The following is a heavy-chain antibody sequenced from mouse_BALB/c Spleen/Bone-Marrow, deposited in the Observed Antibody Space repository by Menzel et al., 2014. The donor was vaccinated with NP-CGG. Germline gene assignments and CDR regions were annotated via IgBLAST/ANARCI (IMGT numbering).Heavy chain of an antibody. CDR3: TTLARTNFDY. CDR2: IYPGNSDT. D-gene: IGHD3-1*01. J-gene: IGHJ2*01. V-gene: IGHV1-5*01. Sequence: DVKLVESGTVLARPGAAVKMSCKASGYTFSNYWMHWVKRRPGQGLEWIGTIYPGNSDTTYNQKFKGKAKLTAVTSTSTAYMDLSSLTNEDSAVYYCTTLARTNFDYWGQGTTLTVSS. CDR1: GYTFSNYW.